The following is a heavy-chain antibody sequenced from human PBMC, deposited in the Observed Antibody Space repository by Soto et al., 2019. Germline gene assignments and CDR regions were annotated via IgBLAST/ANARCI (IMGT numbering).Heavy chain of an antibody. Sequence: EVQLVESGGGSVQLGRSLRLSCVASGFTFESYAMHWVRQVPGKGLEWVSGISWNSGSIGYEDSVKGRFTISRDNAQKSLYLEMNSLRVEDTAFYYCVKDIHEQWLVSHFEYWGQGALVTVSS. D-gene: IGHD6-19*01. J-gene: IGHJ4*02. V-gene: IGHV3-9*01. CDR1: GFTFESYA. CDR2: ISWNSGSI. CDR3: VKDIHEQWLVSHFEY.